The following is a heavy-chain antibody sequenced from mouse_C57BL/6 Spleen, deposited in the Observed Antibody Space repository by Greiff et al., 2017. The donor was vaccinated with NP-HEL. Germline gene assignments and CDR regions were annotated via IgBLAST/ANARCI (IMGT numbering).Heavy chain of an antibody. CDR2: ISSGGSYT. CDR1: GFTFSSYG. CDR3: ARPRYGNCFDY. D-gene: IGHD2-1*01. Sequence: EVQRVESGGDLVKPGGSLKLSCAASGFTFSSYGMSWVRQTPDKRLEWVATISSGGSYTYYPDSVKGRFTISRDNAKNTLYLQMSSLKSEDTAMYYCARPRYGNCFDYWGQGTTLTVSS. V-gene: IGHV5-6*01. J-gene: IGHJ2*01.